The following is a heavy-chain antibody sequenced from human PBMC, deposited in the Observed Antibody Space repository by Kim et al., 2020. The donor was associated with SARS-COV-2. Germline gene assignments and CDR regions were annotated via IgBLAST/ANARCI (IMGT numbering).Heavy chain of an antibody. CDR3: AGEDIVVDKNYGMDV. CDR2: ISSSGSTI. V-gene: IGHV3-48*03. J-gene: IGHJ6*02. Sequence: GGSLRLSCAASGFTFSSYEMNWVRQAPGKGLEWVSYISSSGSTIYYADSVKGRFTISRDNAKNSLYLQMNSLRAEDTAVYYCAGEDIVVDKNYGMDVWGQATTVTVSS. D-gene: IGHD2-2*01. CDR1: GFTFSSYE.